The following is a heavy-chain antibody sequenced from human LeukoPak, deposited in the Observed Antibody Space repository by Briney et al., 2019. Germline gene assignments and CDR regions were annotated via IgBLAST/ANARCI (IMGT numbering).Heavy chain of an antibody. V-gene: IGHV4-59*01. CDR2: IYYSGST. D-gene: IGHD2-15*01. Sequence: SETLSLTCTVSGGSISSYYWSWIRQPPGKGLEWIGYIYYSGSTNCNSSLKSRVIISVDTSKNQFSLKLSSVTAADTAVYYCARSLHCSGGSCYSSWFDPWGQGTLVTASS. CDR1: GGSISSYY. J-gene: IGHJ5*02. CDR3: ARSLHCSGGSCYSSWFDP.